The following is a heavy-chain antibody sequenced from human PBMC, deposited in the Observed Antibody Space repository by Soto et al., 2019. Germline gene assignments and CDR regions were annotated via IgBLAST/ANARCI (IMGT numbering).Heavy chain of an antibody. CDR3: ARDIYYGSGSYLHGMDV. CDR2: INPNSGGT. D-gene: IGHD3-10*01. Sequence: ASVKVSCKASGYTFTGYYMHWVRQAPGQGLGWMGWINPNSGGTNYAQKFQGWVTMTRDTSISTAYMELSRLRSDDTAVYYCARDIYYGSGSYLHGMDVWGQGTTVTVSS. J-gene: IGHJ6*02. CDR1: GYTFTGYY. V-gene: IGHV1-2*04.